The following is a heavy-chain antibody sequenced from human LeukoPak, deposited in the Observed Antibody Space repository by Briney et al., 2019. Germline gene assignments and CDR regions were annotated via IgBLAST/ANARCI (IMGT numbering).Heavy chain of an antibody. J-gene: IGHJ4*02. Sequence: VASVTVSCKASGGTFSSYAISWVRQAPGQGLEWMGGIIPIFGTANYAQKFQGRVTITADESTSTAYMELSSLRSEDTAVYYCATPFRYDSSGYFYWGQGTLVTVSS. V-gene: IGHV1-69*01. CDR1: GGTFSSYA. D-gene: IGHD3-22*01. CDR2: IIPIFGTA. CDR3: ATPFRYDSSGYFY.